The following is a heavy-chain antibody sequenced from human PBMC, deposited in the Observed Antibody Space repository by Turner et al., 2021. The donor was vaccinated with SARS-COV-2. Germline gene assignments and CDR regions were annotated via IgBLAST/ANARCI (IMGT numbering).Heavy chain of an antibody. D-gene: IGHD1-26*01. CDR3: AGEVVVLTTTHYGMDV. V-gene: IGHV4-39*01. CDR1: GCSISSSSYY. J-gene: IGHJ6*02. CDR2: IDYSGST. Sequence: QLQLQESVPGLVKPSETLSLTCTVSGCSISSSSYYWGWIRQPPGKGPGWFGSIDYSGSTYYNPSLKSRVTISVDTSKNQFSLKLSSVTAADTAVYYCAGEVVVLTTTHYGMDVWGQGTTVTVSS.